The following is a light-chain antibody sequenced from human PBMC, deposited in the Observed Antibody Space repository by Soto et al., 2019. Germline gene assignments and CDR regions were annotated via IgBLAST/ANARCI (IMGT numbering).Light chain of an antibody. CDR2: AAS. Sequence: DIQMTQSPSSLSASVGDRVTISCRASQDIRDYLAWFQQKPGKPPKTLIYAASRLQPGVPSKFSGSGSGTDFTLTISSLQPEDFANYYCQKYNSYPPTFGQGTRLDI. CDR1: QDIRDY. V-gene: IGKV1-16*02. J-gene: IGKJ2*01. CDR3: QKYNSYPPT.